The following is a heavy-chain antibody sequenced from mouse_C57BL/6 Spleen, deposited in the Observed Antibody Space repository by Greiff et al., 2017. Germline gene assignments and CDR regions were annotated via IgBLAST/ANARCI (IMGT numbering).Heavy chain of an antibody. Sequence: QVHVKPSGAELMKPGASVKLSCKATGYTFTGYWIAWVKQRPGHGLEWIGEILPGSGSTNYNEKFKGKATFTADTSSNTAYMQLSSLTTEDSAIYYCARGGPTVVATGFDYWGQGTTLTVSS. CDR3: ARGGPTVVATGFDY. CDR1: GYTFTGYW. V-gene: IGHV1-9*01. J-gene: IGHJ2*01. D-gene: IGHD1-1*01. CDR2: ILPGSGST.